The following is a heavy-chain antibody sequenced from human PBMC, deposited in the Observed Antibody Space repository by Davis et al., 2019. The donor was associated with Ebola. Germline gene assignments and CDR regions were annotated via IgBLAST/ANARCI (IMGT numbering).Heavy chain of an antibody. V-gene: IGHV3-30*02. CDR1: GFTFSSYG. D-gene: IGHD6-6*01. CDR3: AKMVSSSDGYYYYYMDV. Sequence: GESLKISCAASGFTFSSYGMHWVRQAPGKGLEWVAFIRYDGSNKYYADSVKGRFTISRDNSKNTLYLQMNSLRAEDTAVYYCAKMVSSSDGYYYYYMDVWGKGTTVTVSS. J-gene: IGHJ6*03. CDR2: IRYDGSNK.